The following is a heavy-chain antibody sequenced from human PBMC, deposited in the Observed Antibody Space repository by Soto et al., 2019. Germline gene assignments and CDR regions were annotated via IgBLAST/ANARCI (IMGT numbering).Heavy chain of an antibody. CDR3: ARNPLPYYYDSSGPN. Sequence: SEALSLTCTVCGGSISSYYWSWIRQPPGKGLEWIGYIYYSGSTNYNPSLKSRVTISVDTSKNQFSLKLSSVTAADTAVYYCARNPLPYYYDSSGPNWGQGTLVTVSS. V-gene: IGHV4-59*08. J-gene: IGHJ4*02. D-gene: IGHD3-22*01. CDR2: IYYSGST. CDR1: GGSISSYY.